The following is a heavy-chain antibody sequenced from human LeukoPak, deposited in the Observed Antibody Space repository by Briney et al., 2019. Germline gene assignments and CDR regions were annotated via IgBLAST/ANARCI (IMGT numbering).Heavy chain of an antibody. V-gene: IGHV4-39*07. CDR1: GGSISNYY. CDR2: IYYGGST. J-gene: IGHJ4*02. CDR3: ARVMLRFSYYFDY. Sequence: SETLSLTCTVSGGSISNYYWDWIRQPPGKGLEWIGSIYYGGSTYYNPSLESRVTISVDTSKNQFSLKLSSVTAADTAVYYCARVMLRFSYYFDYWGQGTLVSVSS. D-gene: IGHD3-3*01.